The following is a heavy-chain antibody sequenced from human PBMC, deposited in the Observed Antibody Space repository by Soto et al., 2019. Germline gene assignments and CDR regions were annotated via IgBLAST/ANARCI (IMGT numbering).Heavy chain of an antibody. CDR2: INPNSGGT. Sequence: QVQLVQSGAEVKKPGASVKVSCKASGYTFTGYYMHWVRQAPGQGLEWMGWINPNSGGTNYAQKFQGRVTMTRDTSVSTAYMELSRLRSDDTAVYYCARNSGSLMGLPLAPYYYYGMDVWGQGTTVTVSS. V-gene: IGHV1-2*02. CDR3: ARNSGSLMGLPLAPYYYYGMDV. CDR1: GYTFTGYY. J-gene: IGHJ6*02. D-gene: IGHD2-8*01.